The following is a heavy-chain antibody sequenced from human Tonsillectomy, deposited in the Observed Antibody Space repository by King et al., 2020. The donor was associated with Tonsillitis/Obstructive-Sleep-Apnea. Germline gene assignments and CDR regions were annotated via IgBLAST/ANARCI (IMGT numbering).Heavy chain of an antibody. CDR3: VRVDDFVLLPGS. J-gene: IGHJ4*02. V-gene: IGHV3-21*01. D-gene: IGHD3-10*01. CDR1: GFTFSTYN. CDR2: IGSSSNFI. Sequence: VQLVESGGGLVKPGGSLRLYCVASGFTFSTYNMNWVRQAPGKGLEWVSSIGSSSNFIYYADLVRGRFTISRDNANNSLYLQMTGLRAEDTAVYYCVRVDDFVLLPGSWGQGTLVTVSS.